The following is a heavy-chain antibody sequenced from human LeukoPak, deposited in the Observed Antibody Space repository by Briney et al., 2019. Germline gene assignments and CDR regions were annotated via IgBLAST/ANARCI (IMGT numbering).Heavy chain of an antibody. V-gene: IGHV1-18*01. D-gene: IGHD3-10*01. CDR2: ISAYNGNT. Sequence: ASVKVSCKASGYTFTSYGISWVRQAPGQGLEWMGRISAYNGNTNYAQKLQGRVTMTTDTSTSTAYMELRSLRSDDTAVYYCARDPPGYGSGSYYSPGLFDYWGQGTLVTVSS. CDR1: GYTFTSYG. J-gene: IGHJ4*02. CDR3: ARDPPGYGSGSYYSPGLFDY.